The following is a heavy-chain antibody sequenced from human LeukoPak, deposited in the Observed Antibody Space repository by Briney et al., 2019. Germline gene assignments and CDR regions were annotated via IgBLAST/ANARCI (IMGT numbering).Heavy chain of an antibody. CDR2: ITTSNYI. CDR1: GFTFSSHS. V-gene: IGHV3-21*01. D-gene: IGHD2-15*01. CDR3: VREQARGGSFGY. Sequence: PGGSLRLSCVVSGFTFSSHSVNWVPQAPGKGLEWVLSITTSNYIFYADSVKGRFTISRDNAKNSLYLQMNGLRAEDTAVYYCVREQARGGSFGYWGQGTLVTVSS. J-gene: IGHJ4*02.